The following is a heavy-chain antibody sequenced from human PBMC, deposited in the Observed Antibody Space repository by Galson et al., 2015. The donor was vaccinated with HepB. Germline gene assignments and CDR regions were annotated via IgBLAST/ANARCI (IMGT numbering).Heavy chain of an antibody. J-gene: IGHJ4*02. CDR2: TYYRSKWYN. V-gene: IGHV6-1*01. CDR1: GDSVSSNSAA. CDR3: TRTPGDGYREFDY. Sequence: CAISGDSVSSNSAAWNWIRQSPSRGLEWLGRTYYRSKWYNDYAVSVKSRITTNPDTSKNQFSLQLNSMTPEDTAVYYCTRTPGDGYREFDYWGQGTLVTVSS. D-gene: IGHD5-24*01.